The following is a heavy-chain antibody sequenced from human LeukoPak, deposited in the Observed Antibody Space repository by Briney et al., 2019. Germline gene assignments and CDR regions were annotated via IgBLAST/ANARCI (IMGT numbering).Heavy chain of an antibody. Sequence: KPSETLSLTCTVSGGSISSYYWSWIRQPAGKGLEWIGRIYTRGSTNYNPSLKSRVTMSVDTSKNQFSLKLSSVTAADTAVYYCAGEVRYCSGGSCYLTHYFDYWGQGTLVTVSS. J-gene: IGHJ4*02. CDR1: GGSISSYY. CDR2: IYTRGST. CDR3: AGEVRYCSGGSCYLTHYFDY. D-gene: IGHD2-15*01. V-gene: IGHV4-4*07.